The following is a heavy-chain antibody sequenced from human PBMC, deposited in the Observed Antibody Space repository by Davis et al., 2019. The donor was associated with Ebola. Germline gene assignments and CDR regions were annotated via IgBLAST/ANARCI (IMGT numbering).Heavy chain of an antibody. Sequence: WVRQPPGKGLEWIGSIYYSGSTYYNPSLKSRVTISVDTSKNQFSLKLSSVTAADTAVYYCASHSSGYPVDYWGQGTLVTVSS. CDR2: IYYSGST. J-gene: IGHJ4*02. D-gene: IGHD3-22*01. CDR3: ASHSSGYPVDY. V-gene: IGHV4-39*01.